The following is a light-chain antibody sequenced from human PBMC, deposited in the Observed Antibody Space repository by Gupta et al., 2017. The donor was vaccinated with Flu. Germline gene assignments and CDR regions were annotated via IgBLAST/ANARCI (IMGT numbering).Light chain of an antibody. CDR1: QSISSAY. CDR3: QHDGSSPYT. Sequence: VFTQSPGSLSLSPGERATLSCRASQSISSAYLAWYQQKPGQAPRLFIYGASSRATGIPDRFSGRGLGIEFRLIISRLEPEDFAVYYCQHDGSSPYTFGQGTKLEI. J-gene: IGKJ2*01. V-gene: IGKV3-20*01. CDR2: GAS.